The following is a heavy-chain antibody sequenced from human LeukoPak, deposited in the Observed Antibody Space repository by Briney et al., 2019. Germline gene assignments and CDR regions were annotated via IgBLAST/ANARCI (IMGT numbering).Heavy chain of an antibody. CDR2: INHSGST. CDR3: ARGRGYSYAILGAYYYYGMDV. Sequence: PSETLSLTCAVYGGSFSGYYWSWIRQPPGKGLEWIGEINHSGSTNYNPSLKSRVTISVDTSKNQFSLKLSSVTAADTAVYYCARGRGYSYAILGAYYYYGMDVWGQGTTVTVSS. D-gene: IGHD5-18*01. CDR1: GGSFSGYY. V-gene: IGHV4-34*01. J-gene: IGHJ6*02.